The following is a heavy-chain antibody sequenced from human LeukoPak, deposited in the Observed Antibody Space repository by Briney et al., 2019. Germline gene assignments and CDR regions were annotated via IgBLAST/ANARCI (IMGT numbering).Heavy chain of an antibody. CDR1: GFTFSAYA. Sequence: SLRLSCTASGFTFSAYAMMWVRQAPGKGPEWVSALRGGGGSAFYADSVKGRFTISRDNSKYTLFLQLNSLRAEDTAVYYCARDPNGDYIGAFDMWGPGTMVTVSS. J-gene: IGHJ3*02. CDR3: ARDPNGDYIGAFDM. CDR2: LRGGGGSA. V-gene: IGHV3-23*01. D-gene: IGHD4-17*01.